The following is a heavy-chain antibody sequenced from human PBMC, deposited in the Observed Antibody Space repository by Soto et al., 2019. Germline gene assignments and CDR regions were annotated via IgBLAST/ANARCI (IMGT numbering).Heavy chain of an antibody. CDR1: GFTFSIYW. CDR2: INSDGSST. D-gene: IGHD2-15*01. V-gene: IGHV3-74*01. Sequence: EVQLVESGGGLVQPGGSLRLSCAASGFTFSIYWMHWVRQAPGKGLVWVSRINSDGSSTSYADSVKGRFSISRDNAKTTLYLQRNSLRAEDTAVYYCVRTSLVVAAATREDYWGQGTLVSVSS. J-gene: IGHJ4*02. CDR3: VRTSLVVAAATREDY.